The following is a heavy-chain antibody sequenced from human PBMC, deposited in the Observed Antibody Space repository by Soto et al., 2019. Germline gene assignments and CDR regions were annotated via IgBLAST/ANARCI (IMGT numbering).Heavy chain of an antibody. D-gene: IGHD3-22*01. CDR3: AKDPPTLLYYYDKVERNNWFDP. CDR2: ISGSGGST. CDR1: GFTFSSYA. Sequence: EVQLLESGGGLVQPGGSLRLSCAASGFTFSSYAMSWVRQAPGKGLEWVSAISGSGGSTYYADSVKGRFTISRDNSKNTLYLQMNSLRAEDTAVYYCAKDPPTLLYYYDKVERNNWFDPWGQGTLVTVSS. J-gene: IGHJ5*02. V-gene: IGHV3-23*01.